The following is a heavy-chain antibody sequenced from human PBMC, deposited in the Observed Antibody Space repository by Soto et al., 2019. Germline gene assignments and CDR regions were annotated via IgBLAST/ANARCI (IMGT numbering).Heavy chain of an antibody. V-gene: IGHV4-59*01. Sequence: QVQLQGSGPRLVKPSETLSLTCSVSGGSISPYFWTWVRQAPGKGLEWIGYISYSGSTNYNPSLKSRLTILLSTSKKQFSLKLTSVTAADTAVYYCARGTRATQYYVYFYGVDVWGQGTTVTVSS. CDR3: ARGTRATQYYVYFYGVDV. CDR2: ISYSGST. CDR1: GGSISPYF. J-gene: IGHJ6*02.